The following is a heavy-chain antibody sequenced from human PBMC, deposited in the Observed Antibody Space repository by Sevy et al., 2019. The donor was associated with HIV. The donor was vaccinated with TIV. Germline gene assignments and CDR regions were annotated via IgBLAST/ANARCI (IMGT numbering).Heavy chain of an antibody. V-gene: IGHV4-59*01. Sequence: SETPSLTCTVSGASISNYYWSWIRQPPGKGLEWIAYLYYGGRTNYNPSLKSRVTISVDKSKNQFSLKLISVTAADTAVYYCARHSIAARSWYFDLWGRGTLVTVSS. CDR3: ARHSIAARSWYFDL. CDR1: GASISNYY. D-gene: IGHD6-6*01. CDR2: LYYGGRT. J-gene: IGHJ2*01.